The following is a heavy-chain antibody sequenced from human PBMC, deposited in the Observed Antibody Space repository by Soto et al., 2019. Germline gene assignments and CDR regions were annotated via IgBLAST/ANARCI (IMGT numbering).Heavy chain of an antibody. CDR3: ASGSGYYDSSGWIPGAFDI. J-gene: IGHJ3*02. D-gene: IGHD3-22*01. CDR1: GFTFSSYG. CDR2: IWYDGSNK. Sequence: PGGSLRLSCAASGFTFSSYGMHWVRQAPGKGLEWVAVIWYDGSNKYYVDSVKGRFTISRDNSKNTLYLQMNSLRAEDTAVYYCASGSGYYDSSGWIPGAFDIWGQGTMVTVSS. V-gene: IGHV3-33*01.